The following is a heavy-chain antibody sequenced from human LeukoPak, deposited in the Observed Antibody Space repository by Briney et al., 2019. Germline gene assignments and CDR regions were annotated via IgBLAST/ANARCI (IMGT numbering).Heavy chain of an antibody. CDR2: ISSGSSYT. CDR3: ARDLEAHCSTTTCPGWFDP. J-gene: IGHJ5*02. Sequence: GGSLRLSCAASGFTFSDYYMSWIRQAPGKGLEWVSYISSGSSYTNYADSVKGRFTISRDNAKNSLYLQMNSLRAEDTAVYYCARDLEAHCSTTTCPGWFDPWGQGTLVTVSP. CDR1: GFTFSDYY. D-gene: IGHD2-2*01. V-gene: IGHV3-11*05.